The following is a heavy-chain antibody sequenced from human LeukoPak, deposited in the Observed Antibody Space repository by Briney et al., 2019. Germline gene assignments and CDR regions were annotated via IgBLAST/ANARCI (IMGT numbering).Heavy chain of an antibody. Sequence: GASVKVSCKASGGTFSSYAISWVRQAPGQGLEWMGGIIPIFGTANYAQKFQGRVTITADKSTSTAYMELSSLRSGDTAVYYCARSDGLRRRSFYYYYMDVWGKGTTVTVSS. V-gene: IGHV1-69*06. CDR3: ARSDGLRRRSFYYYYMDV. D-gene: IGHD4-17*01. J-gene: IGHJ6*03. CDR2: IIPIFGTA. CDR1: GGTFSSYA.